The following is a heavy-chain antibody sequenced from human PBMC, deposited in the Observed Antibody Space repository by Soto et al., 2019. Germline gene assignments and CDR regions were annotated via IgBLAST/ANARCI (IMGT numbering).Heavy chain of an antibody. V-gene: IGHV1-18*01. Sequence: ASVKVSCKASGYSFTRYGIAWARQAPGQGLEWMGWINTYNGNTNYAQNLQGRVTLTTDTSTSTAYMELTSLRSNDTAIYYCAMLDVYVTPSPQDFWGQGTTVTVSS. CDR2: INTYNGNT. D-gene: IGHD3-16*01. CDR1: GYSFTRYG. CDR3: AMLDVYVTPSPQDF. J-gene: IGHJ6*02.